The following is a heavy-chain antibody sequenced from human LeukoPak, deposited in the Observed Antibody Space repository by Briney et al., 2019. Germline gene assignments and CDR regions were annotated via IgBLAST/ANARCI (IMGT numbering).Heavy chain of an antibody. J-gene: IGHJ4*02. Sequence: SETLSLTCAVYGGSFSGYYWSWIRQPPGKGLEWIGGINHSGSTNYNPSLKSRVTISVDTSKNQFSLKLSSVTAADTAVYYCARTPRRWYYFDYWGQGTLVTVSS. D-gene: IGHD5-24*01. CDR1: GGSFSGYY. CDR3: ARTPRRWYYFDY. V-gene: IGHV4-34*01. CDR2: INHSGST.